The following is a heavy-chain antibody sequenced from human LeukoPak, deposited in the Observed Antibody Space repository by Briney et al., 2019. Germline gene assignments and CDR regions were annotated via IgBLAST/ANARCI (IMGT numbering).Heavy chain of an antibody. Sequence: SETLSLTCTVSGGSISSSSYYWGWIRQPPGKGLEWIGSIYYSGSTYYNPSLKSRVTISVDTSKNQFSLKLSPVTAADTAVYYCARAGLEHPVYYYYMDVWGKGTTVTVSS. CDR1: GGSISSSSYY. CDR2: IYYSGST. J-gene: IGHJ6*03. D-gene: IGHD1/OR15-1a*01. CDR3: ARAGLEHPVYYYYMDV. V-gene: IGHV4-39*07.